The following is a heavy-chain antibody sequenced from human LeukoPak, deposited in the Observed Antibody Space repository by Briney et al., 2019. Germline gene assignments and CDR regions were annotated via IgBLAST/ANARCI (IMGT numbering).Heavy chain of an antibody. CDR2: IYYSGST. CDR1: GGSISSYY. V-gene: IGHV4-59*01. J-gene: IGHJ4*02. CDR3: ARGGGIVATIDY. Sequence: SETLSLTCTVSGGSISSYYWSLIRQPPGKGLEWIGYIYYSGSTNYNPSLKTRVTISVDTSKNQFSLKLSSVTAADTAVYYCARGGGIVATIDYWGQGTLVTVSS. D-gene: IGHD5-12*01.